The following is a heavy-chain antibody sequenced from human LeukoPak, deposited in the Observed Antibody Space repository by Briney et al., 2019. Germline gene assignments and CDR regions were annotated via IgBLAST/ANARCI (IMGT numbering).Heavy chain of an antibody. D-gene: IGHD1-26*01. CDR2: IYTSGST. J-gene: IGHJ4*02. CDR1: GGSISSYY. V-gene: IGHV4-4*07. CDR3: AGLIVGATFEYFDY. Sequence: SETLSLTCTVSGGSISSYYWSWIRQLAGKGLEWIGRIYTSGSTNYNPSLKSRVTMSVDTSKNQFSLKLSSVTAADTAVYYCAGLIVGATFEYFDYWGQGTLVTVSS.